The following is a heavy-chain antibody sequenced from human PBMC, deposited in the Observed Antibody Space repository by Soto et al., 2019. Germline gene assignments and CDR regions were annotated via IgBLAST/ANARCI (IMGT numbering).Heavy chain of an antibody. J-gene: IGHJ4*02. CDR1: GYGFTTYG. CDR2: ISAHNGNT. D-gene: IGHD1-1*01. V-gene: IGHV1-18*01. Sequence: QIHLVQSGAEVKKPGASVKVSCKGSGYGFTTYGITWVRQAPGQGLEWMAWISAHNGNTNYAQKLQGRVTVTRDTSTSPAYMELRRLRSDGTAVYYCGRGRYGDYWGQGALVTVSS. CDR3: GRGRYGDY.